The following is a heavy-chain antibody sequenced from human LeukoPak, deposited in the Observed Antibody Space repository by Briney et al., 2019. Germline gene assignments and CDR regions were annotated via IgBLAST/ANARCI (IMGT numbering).Heavy chain of an antibody. CDR3: AREEYCSGGSCYSGYYGMDV. Sequence: SVKVSCKASGGTFSSYAISWVRQAPGQGLEWMGGIIPVFGTANYAQKFQGRVTITADESTSTAYMELSSLRSEDTAVYYCAREEYCSGGSCYSGYYGMDVWGQGTTVTVSS. CDR1: GGTFSSYA. D-gene: IGHD2-15*01. CDR2: IIPVFGTA. V-gene: IGHV1-69*13. J-gene: IGHJ6*02.